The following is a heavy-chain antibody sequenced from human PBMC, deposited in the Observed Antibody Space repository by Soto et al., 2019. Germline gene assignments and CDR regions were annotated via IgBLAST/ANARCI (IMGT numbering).Heavy chain of an antibody. CDR2: ISPGHSHT. J-gene: IGHJ6*02. D-gene: IGHD1-7*01. Sequence: PGESPKISCKGSGYNFINYWIAWVRQMPGRGLEWMGIISPGHSHTKYSPSLQGQVTISADKSISTAYLQWSSLKASDTAMYYCVRTARNYSYSDVDVWGQGTTVTVSS. V-gene: IGHV5-51*01. CDR1: GYNFINYW. CDR3: VRTARNYSYSDVDV.